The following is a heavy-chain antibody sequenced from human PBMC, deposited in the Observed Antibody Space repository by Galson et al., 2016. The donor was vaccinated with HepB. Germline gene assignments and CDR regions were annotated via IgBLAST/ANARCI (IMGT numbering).Heavy chain of an antibody. CDR2: IYWDDDK. Sequence: PALVKPTQTLTLTCTFSGFSLTTSGVGVAWIRQPPGKALEWLALIYWDDDKRYSPSLKSRLTVTKDTSKNHVVLTMTNMDPMDTATYLCAHRISDYGDDYYFDYWGQGTLVTVSS. CDR3: AHRISDYGDDYYFDY. CDR1: GFSLTTSGVG. J-gene: IGHJ4*02. V-gene: IGHV2-5*02. D-gene: IGHD4-17*01.